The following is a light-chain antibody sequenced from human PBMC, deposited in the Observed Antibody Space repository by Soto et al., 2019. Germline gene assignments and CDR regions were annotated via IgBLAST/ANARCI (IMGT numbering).Light chain of an antibody. CDR2: GVT. J-gene: IGLJ2*01. V-gene: IGLV2-14*01. CDR3: SSYTTSSTLE. CDR1: SSDIGACNY. Sequence: QSALTQPASVSGSPGQSITISCTGTSSDIGACNYVSWYQQHPGKTPKLMIYGVTNRPSGVSNRFSGSKSGSTASLTISGLQAEDEADYYCSSYTTSSTLEFGGGTKLTVL.